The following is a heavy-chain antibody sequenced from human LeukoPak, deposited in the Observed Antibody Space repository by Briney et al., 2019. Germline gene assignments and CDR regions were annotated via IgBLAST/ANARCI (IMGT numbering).Heavy chain of an antibody. Sequence: SETLSLTCTVSGGSISTYYWNWIRQPPGEGLEWIGYIYYSGATNYNPSLKSRVTISVDTSKNQFSLKLSSVTAADTAVYYCARGVYIAAAQYGFWGQGTLVTVSS. V-gene: IGHV4-59*01. CDR2: IYYSGAT. D-gene: IGHD6-13*01. CDR3: ARGVYIAAAQYGF. CDR1: GGSISTYY. J-gene: IGHJ4*02.